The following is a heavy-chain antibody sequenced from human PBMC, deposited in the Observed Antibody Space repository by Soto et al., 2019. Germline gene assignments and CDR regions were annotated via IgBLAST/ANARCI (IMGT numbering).Heavy chain of an antibody. D-gene: IGHD2-15*01. CDR1: GVSITSSDYY. Sequence: PSETLSLTCSVSGVSITSSDYYWAWIRLPPGKGLEWIGSIDYNGVTYSNPSLKGRITMSKDTSKNTFSLQVTSVTAAETAFYYCGEVLVGATRHSDSDRCDQGPQIAVST. CDR3: GEVLVGATRHSDSDR. CDR2: IDYNGVT. J-gene: IGHJ5*02. V-gene: IGHV4-39*01.